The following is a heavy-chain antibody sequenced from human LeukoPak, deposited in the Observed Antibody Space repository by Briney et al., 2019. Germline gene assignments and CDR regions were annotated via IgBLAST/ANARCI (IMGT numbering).Heavy chain of an antibody. J-gene: IGHJ4*02. D-gene: IGHD1-26*01. CDR3: ARYGEGGGPFDY. CDR1: GGSISSGVYY. CDR2: LYYIGSI. Sequence: PSETLSLTCTVSGGSISSGVYYWGWIRQPPGKGLEWIGSLYYIGSIYYNPSLKSRVTISVDTSKNQFSMRVSSVSAADTAVYYCARYGEGGGPFDYWGQGTLVTVSS. V-gene: IGHV4-39*01.